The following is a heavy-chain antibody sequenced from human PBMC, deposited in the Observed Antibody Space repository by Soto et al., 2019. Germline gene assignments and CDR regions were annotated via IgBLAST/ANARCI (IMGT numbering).Heavy chain of an antibody. CDR1: GFTFSSYA. V-gene: IGHV3-64D*06. J-gene: IGHJ3*02. Sequence: SGGSLRLSCSASGFTFSSYAMHWVRQAPGKGLEYVSAISSNGGSTYYADSVKGRFTISRDNSKNTLYLQMSSLRAEDTAVYYCVKSDYVWGSYRMGAFDIWGQGTMVTVSS. CDR3: VKSDYVWGSYRMGAFDI. CDR2: ISSNGGST. D-gene: IGHD3-16*02.